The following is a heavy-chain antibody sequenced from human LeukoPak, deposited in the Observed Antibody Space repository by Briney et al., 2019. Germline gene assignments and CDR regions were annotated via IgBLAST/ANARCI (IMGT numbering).Heavy chain of an antibody. J-gene: IGHJ4*02. Sequence: PGGSLRLSCAASGFTFSNAWMSWVRQAPGKGLEWVGRIKSKTDGGTTDYAAPVKGRFTISRDDSKNTLYLQMNSLKTEDTAVYYCTTKIRFLEWLLTPDYWGQGTLVTVSS. CDR2: IKSKTDGGTT. V-gene: IGHV3-15*01. D-gene: IGHD3-3*01. CDR3: TTKIRFLEWLLTPDY. CDR1: GFTFSNAW.